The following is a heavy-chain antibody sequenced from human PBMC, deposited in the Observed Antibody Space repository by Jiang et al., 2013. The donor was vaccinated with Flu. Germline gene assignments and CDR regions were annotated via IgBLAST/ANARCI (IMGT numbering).Heavy chain of an antibody. CDR3: ARGGAGSSWYLGYYYYGMDV. V-gene: IGHV4-39*07. D-gene: IGHD6-13*01. Sequence: GSTYYNPSLKSRVTISVDTSKNQFSLKLSSVTAADTAVYYCARGGAGSSWYLGYYYYGMDVWGQGTTVTVSS. J-gene: IGHJ6*02. CDR2: GST.